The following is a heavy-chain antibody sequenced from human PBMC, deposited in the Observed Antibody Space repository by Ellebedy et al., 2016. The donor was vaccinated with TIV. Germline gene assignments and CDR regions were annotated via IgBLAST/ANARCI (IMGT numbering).Heavy chain of an antibody. J-gene: IGHJ6*02. CDR3: ARVGIWYSSSWYYYYYGMDV. Sequence: GGSLRLXXAASGSTFSSYAMHWVRQAPGKGLEWAAVISYDGSNKYYADSVKGRFTISRDNSKNTLYLQMNSLRAEDTAVYYCARVGIWYSSSWYYYYYGMDVWGQGTTVTVSS. CDR1: GSTFSSYA. CDR2: ISYDGSNK. V-gene: IGHV3-30*04. D-gene: IGHD6-13*01.